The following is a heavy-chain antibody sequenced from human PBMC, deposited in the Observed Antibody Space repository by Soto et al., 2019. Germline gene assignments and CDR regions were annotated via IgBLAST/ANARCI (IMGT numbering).Heavy chain of an antibody. Sequence: LRLSCTASGSLNTYGMSWVRQAPGKGLEWVSAIGGIGSSTHYADSVKDRFTISRDYSRNTVYLQMNSLSAEDTAVYYCARDRRTLSSLDSWGRGTLVTSPQ. J-gene: IGHJ5*01. CDR2: IGGIGSST. D-gene: IGHD3-16*02. CDR3: ARDRRTLSSLDS. V-gene: IGHV3-23*01. CDR1: GSLNTYG.